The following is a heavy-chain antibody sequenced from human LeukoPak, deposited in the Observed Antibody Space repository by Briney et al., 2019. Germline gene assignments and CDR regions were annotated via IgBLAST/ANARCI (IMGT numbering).Heavy chain of an antibody. V-gene: IGHV3-30*19. CDR3: ARDLQYLLLMGEIDY. J-gene: IGHJ4*02. CDR2: ISYDGSNK. CDR1: GFTFSSYG. Sequence: PGGSLRLSCAASGFTFSSYGMHWVRQAPGKGLEWVALISYDGSNKYYADSVKGRFTISRDNSKNTLYLQMHSLRADDTAVYYCARDLQYLLLMGEIDYWGQGTLVTVPS. D-gene: IGHD2-2*01.